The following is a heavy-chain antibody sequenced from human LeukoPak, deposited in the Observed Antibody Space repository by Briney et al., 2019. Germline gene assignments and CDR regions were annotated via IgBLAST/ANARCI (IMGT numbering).Heavy chain of an antibody. V-gene: IGHV4-59*08. CDR3: ARTYYDILTGPKSHAFDI. CDR2: IYYSGST. J-gene: IGHJ3*02. D-gene: IGHD3-9*01. Sequence: SETLSLTCTVSGGSISSYYRSWIRQPPGKGLEWIGYIYYSGSTNYNPSLKSRVTISVDTSKNQFSLKLSSVTAADTAVYYCARTYYDILTGPKSHAFDIWGQGTMVTVSS. CDR1: GGSISSYY.